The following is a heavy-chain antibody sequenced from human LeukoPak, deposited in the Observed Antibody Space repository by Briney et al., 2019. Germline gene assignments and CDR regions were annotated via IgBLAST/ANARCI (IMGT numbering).Heavy chain of an antibody. CDR2: IYTSGST. D-gene: IGHD5-24*01. CDR1: GASISSGSHY. J-gene: IGHJ3*01. CDR3: AGSRDAYFLEAFDV. Sequence: SETLSLTCTVSGASISSGSHYWSWIRQPAGKGLEWIGRIYTSGSTSYNPSLKSRVTISVDTSKNQFSLSLNSMTATDTAAYYCAGSRDAYFLEAFDVWGQGTMVTVSS. V-gene: IGHV4-61*02.